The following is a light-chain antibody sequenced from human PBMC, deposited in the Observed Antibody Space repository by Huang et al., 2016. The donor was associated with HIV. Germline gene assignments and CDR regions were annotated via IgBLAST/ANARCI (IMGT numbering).Light chain of an antibody. CDR1: QGIGRY. CDR3: QQLKTYPIT. J-gene: IGKJ3*01. Sequence: IQLTQSPSSLSASVGDRVTITCRASQGIGRYFVWYQQKPGKAPKLLSDAASTLQSGVPSRFSGSGSGTDFTLTISSLQPEDFATYYCQQLKTYPITFGPGTQVDIK. V-gene: IGKV1-9*01. CDR2: AAS.